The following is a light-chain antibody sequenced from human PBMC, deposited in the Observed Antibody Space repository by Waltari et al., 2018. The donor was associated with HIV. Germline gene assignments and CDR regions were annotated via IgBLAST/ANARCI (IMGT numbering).Light chain of an antibody. J-gene: IGKJ2*01. Sequence: EILLKQSPGTLSLSPGERVTLSCRASQSVSSNHVAWYQQKPGQAPRVLIYEASTRITDVPDRFTASGSGTDFTLTISRLEPEDFGVYYCQQYGTSLPYTFGQGTRLEMK. V-gene: IGKV3-20*01. CDR1: QSVSSNH. CDR3: QQYGTSLPYT. CDR2: EAS.